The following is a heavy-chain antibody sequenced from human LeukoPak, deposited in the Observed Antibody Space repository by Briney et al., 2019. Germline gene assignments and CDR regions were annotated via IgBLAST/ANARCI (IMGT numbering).Heavy chain of an antibody. V-gene: IGHV1-2*02. J-gene: IGHJ4*02. CDR3: ARLADCSSSSCRSFDY. CDR1: GYPFTGYY. D-gene: IGHD2-2*01. Sequence: ASVKVSCKPFGYPFTGYYLRWVRQAPGQGLEWMGWINPNSGFTNYAQKFQGRVTMTRDTSISTAYMELSRLRSDDTAVYYCARLADCSSSSCRSFDYWGQGTLVTVSS. CDR2: INPNSGFT.